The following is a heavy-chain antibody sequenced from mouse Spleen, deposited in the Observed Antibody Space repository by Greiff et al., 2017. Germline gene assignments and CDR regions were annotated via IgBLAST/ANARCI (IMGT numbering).Heavy chain of an antibody. CDR2: IYPRSGNT. CDR3: AREGTARATFAY. V-gene: IGHV1-81*01. D-gene: IGHD3-2*01. J-gene: IGHJ3*01. Sequence: VHLVESGAELARPGASVKLSCKASGYTFTSYGISWVKQRTGQGLEWIGEIYPRSGNTYYNEKFKGKATLTADKSSSTAYMELRSLTSEDSAVYFCAREGTARATFAYWGQGTLVTVSA. CDR1: GYTFTSYG.